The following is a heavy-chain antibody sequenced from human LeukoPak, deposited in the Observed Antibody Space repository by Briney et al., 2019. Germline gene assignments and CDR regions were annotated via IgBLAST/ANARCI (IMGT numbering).Heavy chain of an antibody. V-gene: IGHV1-46*01. Sequence: GASVKVSCKASGYTFTSYYMHWVRQAPGQGLEWTGIINPSGGSTSYAQKFQGRVTMTRDTSTSTVYMELSSLRSEDTAVYYCARESKGAYSYGPLDYWGQGTLVTVSS. CDR2: INPSGGST. D-gene: IGHD5-18*01. CDR3: ARESKGAYSYGPLDY. J-gene: IGHJ4*02. CDR1: GYTFTSYY.